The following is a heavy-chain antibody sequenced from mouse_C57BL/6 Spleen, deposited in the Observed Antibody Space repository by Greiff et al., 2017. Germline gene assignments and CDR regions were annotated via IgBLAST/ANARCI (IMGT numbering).Heavy chain of an antibody. J-gene: IGHJ4*01. D-gene: IGHD2-1*01. CDR1: GYTFTDYN. Sequence: VQLQQSRPELVKPGASVKIPCKASGYTFTDYNMDWVKQSHGKSLEWIGDINPNNGGTIYNQKFKGKATLTVDKSSSTAYMELRSLTSEDTAVYYCARFYGNYDAMDYWGQGTSVTVSS. CDR3: ARFYGNYDAMDY. CDR2: INPNNGGT. V-gene: IGHV1-18*01.